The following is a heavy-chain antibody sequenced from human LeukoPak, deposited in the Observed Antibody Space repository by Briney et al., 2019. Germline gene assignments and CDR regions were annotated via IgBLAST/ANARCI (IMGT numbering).Heavy chain of an antibody. CDR1: GFTLDDYA. D-gene: IGHD2-8*01. CDR3: AKDRYCDNGVCSGSFDY. Sequence: GGSLRLSCAASGFTLDDYAMHWVRQAPGKGLEWVSGISWNSGSIGYADSVKGRFTISRDNSKNTLYLQMNSLRAEDTAVYYCAKDRYCDNGVCSGSFDYWGQGTLVTVSS. J-gene: IGHJ4*02. V-gene: IGHV3-9*01. CDR2: ISWNSGSI.